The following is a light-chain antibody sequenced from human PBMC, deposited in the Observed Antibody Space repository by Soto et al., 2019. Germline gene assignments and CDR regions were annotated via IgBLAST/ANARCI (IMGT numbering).Light chain of an antibody. CDR3: AAWDGSLNGVV. J-gene: IGLJ2*01. V-gene: IGLV1-44*01. CDR2: SSN. CDR1: SSNIGSKT. Sequence: QSVLTQPPSASGTPGQRVTISCSGSSSNIGSKTVNWYQQLPGTAPKLLIYSSNQRPSGVPDRFSGSKSGTSASLAISGLQSEDEADYYCAAWDGSLNGVVFGGGTQLTVL.